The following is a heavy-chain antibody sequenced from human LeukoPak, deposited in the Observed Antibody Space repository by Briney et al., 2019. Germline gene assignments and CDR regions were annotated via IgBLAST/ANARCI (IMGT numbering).Heavy chain of an antibody. D-gene: IGHD2-8*01. V-gene: IGHV3-7*03. Sequence: GGSLRLSCAASGFTFSSYIIHWVRQAPGKGLEWVASIKEDGSERQYVDSVKGRFSISRDNTKGSLFLQLNSLRAEDTAVYYCARDLGYCTNGACHTRSDYWGQGTLVTVSS. CDR1: GFTFSSYI. CDR2: IKEDGSER. CDR3: ARDLGYCTNGACHTRSDY. J-gene: IGHJ4*02.